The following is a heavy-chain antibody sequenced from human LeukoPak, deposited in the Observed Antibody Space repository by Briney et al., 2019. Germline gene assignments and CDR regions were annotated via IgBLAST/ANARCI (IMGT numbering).Heavy chain of an antibody. V-gene: IGHV1-3*01. CDR2: INAGNGNT. J-gene: IGHJ6*02. D-gene: IGHD6-19*01. CDR1: GDTFTSYA. CDR3: ARFPSGGIAVAALLSGSYGMDV. Sequence: ASVKVSCKASGDTFTSYAMHWVRQAPGQRLEWMGWINAGNGNTKYSQKFQGRVTITRDTSASTAYMELSSLRSEDTAVYYCARFPSGGIAVAALLSGSYGMDVRGQGTTVTVSS.